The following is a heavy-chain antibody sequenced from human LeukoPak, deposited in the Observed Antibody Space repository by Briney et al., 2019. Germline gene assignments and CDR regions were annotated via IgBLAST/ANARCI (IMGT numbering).Heavy chain of an antibody. J-gene: IGHJ4*02. D-gene: IGHD6-19*01. Sequence: GSPRLPCAASGFTFSSYWMSWVRQAPGKGLEWVANIIQDGSEKYYVDSVKGRFTISRDNAKNSLYLQMNSLRAEDTAMYYCAREGGWYIDYWGQGTLVTVSS. V-gene: IGHV3-7*03. CDR1: GFTFSSYW. CDR3: AREGGWYIDY. CDR2: IIQDGSEK.